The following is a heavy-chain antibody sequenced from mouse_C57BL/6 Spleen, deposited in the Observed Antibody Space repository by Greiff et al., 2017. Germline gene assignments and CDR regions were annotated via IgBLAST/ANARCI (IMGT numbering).Heavy chain of an antibody. J-gene: IGHJ4*01. CDR3: ARWLLREAMGY. D-gene: IGHD2-3*01. CDR2: IYPGDGDT. CDR1: GYAFSSSW. V-gene: IGHV1-82*01. Sequence: QVQLKQSGPELVKPGASVKISCKASGYAFSSSWMNWVKQRPGKGLEWIGRIYPGDGDTNYNGKFKGKATLTADKSSSTAYMQLSSLTAGDSAVYFCARWLLREAMGYWGQGTSVTVSS.